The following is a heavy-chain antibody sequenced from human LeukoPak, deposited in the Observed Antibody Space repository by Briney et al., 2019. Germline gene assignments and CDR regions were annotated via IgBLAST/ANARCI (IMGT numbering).Heavy chain of an antibody. CDR1: GYTFTRYG. Sequence: ASVKVSCKASGYTFTRYGISWVRQAPGQGLQWLGWISASNGNTNYAQKFRDRVTMSTDTSTGTAYLDVRSLTSDDTAVYYCARDNYYDSSGYYSYWGQGTLVTVSS. CDR3: ARDNYYDSSGYYSY. V-gene: IGHV1-18*01. D-gene: IGHD3-22*01. J-gene: IGHJ4*02. CDR2: ISASNGNT.